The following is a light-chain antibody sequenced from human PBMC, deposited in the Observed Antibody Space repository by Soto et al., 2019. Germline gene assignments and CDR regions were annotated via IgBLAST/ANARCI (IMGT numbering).Light chain of an antibody. CDR2: EVT. CDR3: CSYAGSSTVV. V-gene: IGLV2-23*02. J-gene: IGLJ3*02. CDR1: SSDVGSYNF. Sequence: QSALTQPATVSGSPGQSITISCTGTSSDVGSYNFVSWYQQHPGKAPKLMIYEVTKRPSGVSSRFSASKSGNTASLTISGLQAEDEADYYCCSYAGSSTVVFGGGTKLTVL.